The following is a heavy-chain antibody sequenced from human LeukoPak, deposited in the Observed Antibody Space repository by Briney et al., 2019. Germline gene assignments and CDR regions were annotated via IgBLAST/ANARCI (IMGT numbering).Heavy chain of an antibody. D-gene: IGHD2-2*01. J-gene: IGHJ2*01. CDR1: GGSISSYY. CDR3: ARSIVVVPAAPLSTWYFDL. V-gene: IGHV4-59*01. CDR2: IYYSGST. Sequence: SETLSLTCTVSGGSISSYYWSWIRQPPGKGLEWIGYIYYSGSTNYNPSLKSRVTISVDTSKNQFSLKLSSVTAADTAVYYCARSIVVVPAAPLSTWYFDLWGRGTLVTVSS.